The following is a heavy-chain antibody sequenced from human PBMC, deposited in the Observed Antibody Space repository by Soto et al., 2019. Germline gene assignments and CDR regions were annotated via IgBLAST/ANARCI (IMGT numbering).Heavy chain of an antibody. CDR3: ARDGPYYYASRMDV. CDR1: GFTFSSFG. Sequence: PGGSLRLSCAASGFTFSSFGMHWVRQAPGKGLEWVAVISYDGSNKYYADSVKGRFTISRDDSKNTVFLQMNSLTAEHTAVYYCARDGPYYYASRMDVWGQGTTVTVSS. D-gene: IGHD3-10*01. J-gene: IGHJ6*02. V-gene: IGHV3-30*03. CDR2: ISYDGSNK.